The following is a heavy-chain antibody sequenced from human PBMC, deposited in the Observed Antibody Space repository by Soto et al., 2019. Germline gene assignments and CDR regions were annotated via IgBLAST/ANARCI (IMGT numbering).Heavy chain of an antibody. CDR2: ISGSGGSS. Sequence: GGSLRLSCAASGFAFSAYAMTWVRQAPGKGLEWVSVISGSGGSSYYAASVKGRFTISRDNSKNTVYLQMNGLRAEDTALYFCAKVTKRAAAGRYEYYKYGMDVWGQGTTVTVSS. D-gene: IGHD6-13*01. CDR1: GFAFSAYA. J-gene: IGHJ6*02. V-gene: IGHV3-23*01. CDR3: AKVTKRAAAGRYEYYKYGMDV.